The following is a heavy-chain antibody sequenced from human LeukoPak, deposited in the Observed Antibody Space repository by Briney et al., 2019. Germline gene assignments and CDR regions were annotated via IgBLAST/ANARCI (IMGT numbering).Heavy chain of an antibody. J-gene: IGHJ4*02. CDR1: GFTFSTYW. D-gene: IGHD6-13*01. CDR2: INGDGGSR. Sequence: PPGGSLRLSCAASGFTFSTYWMHWVRQAPGKGLVWVSRINGDGGSRNYADSVKGRFTISRDNAKNTLYLQMSSLRVEDTAVYYCASASSHRTAAGGDYWGQGTLVTVST. V-gene: IGHV3-74*01. CDR3: ASASSHRTAAGGDY.